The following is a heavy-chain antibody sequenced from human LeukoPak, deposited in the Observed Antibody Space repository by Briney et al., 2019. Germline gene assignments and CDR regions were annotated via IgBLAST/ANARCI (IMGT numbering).Heavy chain of an antibody. J-gene: IGHJ4*02. D-gene: IGHD3-10*01. V-gene: IGHV4-61*05. CDR2: IYYSGST. CDR3: ARVNRAGLGSLWVKTQKEYYFDY. Sequence: SETLSLTCTVSGDSISNTNYYWGWIRQPPGKGLEWIGYIYYSGSTNYNPSLKSRVTISVDTSKNQFSLKLSSVTAADTAVYYCARVNRAGLGSLWVKTQKEYYFDYWGQGTLVTVSS. CDR1: GDSISNTNYY.